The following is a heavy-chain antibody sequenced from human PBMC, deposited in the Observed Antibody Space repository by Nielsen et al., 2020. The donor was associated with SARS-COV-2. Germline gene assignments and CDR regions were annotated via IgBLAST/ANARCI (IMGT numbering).Heavy chain of an antibody. V-gene: IGHV5-51*01. CDR2: IYPGDSET. CDR1: GYTFTSYW. D-gene: IGHD5-24*01. Sequence: GGSLRLSCKGSGYTFTSYWIGWVRQMPGKGLEWMGIIYPGDSETRYSPSFQGQVTISADKSISTAYLQWSSLKASDTAMYYCARHHTSGDGYNTYYFDYWGQGTLVTVSS. CDR3: ARHHTSGDGYNTYYFDY. J-gene: IGHJ4*02.